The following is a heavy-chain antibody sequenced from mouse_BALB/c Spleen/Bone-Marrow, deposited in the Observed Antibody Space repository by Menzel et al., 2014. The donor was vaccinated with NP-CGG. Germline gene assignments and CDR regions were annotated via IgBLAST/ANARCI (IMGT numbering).Heavy chain of an antibody. CDR3: ARENYGSSPAY. CDR2: IDPYNGGT. CDR1: GYAFTSYN. D-gene: IGHD1-1*01. V-gene: IGHV1S135*01. Sequence: VQLKESGPELVKPGASVKVSCKASGYAFTSYNMYWVKQSHGKSLEWIGHIDPYNGGTSYNQKFKGKATLTVDKSSSTAYMNLNSLTSEDSAVYCCARENYGSSPAYWGQGTLVTVSA. J-gene: IGHJ3*01.